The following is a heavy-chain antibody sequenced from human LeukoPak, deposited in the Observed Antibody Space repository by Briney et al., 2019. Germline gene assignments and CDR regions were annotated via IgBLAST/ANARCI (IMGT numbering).Heavy chain of an antibody. D-gene: IGHD2-8*02. V-gene: IGHV3-33*01. J-gene: IGHJ6*01. Sequence: PGGSLRLSCAASGFTFSTYGMHWVRQAPGKGLEWVAVICYDGSIKYYADSVKGRFTFSRDNPKSTLYLQMNSLRAEDTAVYYCARIACTGGNCKPYYYYGLDVWGQGTTVTVSS. CDR3: ARIACTGGNCKPYYYYGLDV. CDR1: GFTFSTYG. CDR2: ICYDGSIK.